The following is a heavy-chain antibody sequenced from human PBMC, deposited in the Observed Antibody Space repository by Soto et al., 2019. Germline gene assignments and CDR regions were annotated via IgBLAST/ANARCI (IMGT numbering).Heavy chain of an antibody. Sequence: GSLILSCAASGFTFSDYYMSWIRQAPGKGLEWVSYISSSGSIIYYADSVKGRFTISRDNAKNSLYLQMNSLRAEDTAVYSCARDRGYYDSSGYFDYWGQGTLVTVSS. CDR1: GFTFSDYY. CDR2: ISSSGSII. V-gene: IGHV3-11*01. D-gene: IGHD3-22*01. J-gene: IGHJ4*02. CDR3: ARDRGYYDSSGYFDY.